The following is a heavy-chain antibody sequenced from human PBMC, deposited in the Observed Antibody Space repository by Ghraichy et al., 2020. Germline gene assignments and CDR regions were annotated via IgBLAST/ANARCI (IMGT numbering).Heavy chain of an antibody. V-gene: IGHV3-30*18. CDR3: AKGIAVAFTERAFDY. D-gene: IGHD6-19*01. CDR1: GFIFSNHG. Sequence: GGSLRLSCAASGFIFSNHGIHWVRQAPGKGLEWVAAISFDGSNQYYRESVKGRFTVSKDKSTNTVFLQMNSLRSDDTAVYFCAKGIAVAFTERAFDYWGQGTLVTVSS. CDR2: ISFDGSNQ. J-gene: IGHJ4*02.